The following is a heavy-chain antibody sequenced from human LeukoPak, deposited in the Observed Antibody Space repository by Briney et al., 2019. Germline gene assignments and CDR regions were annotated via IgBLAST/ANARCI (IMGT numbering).Heavy chain of an antibody. V-gene: IGHV3-53*05. CDR1: GFTVSSNY. CDR3: AKDRSRDYADYYFDY. CDR2: IYSGGST. J-gene: IGHJ4*02. D-gene: IGHD4-17*01. Sequence: GGSLRLSCAASGFTVSSNYMSWVRQAPGKGLEWVSVIYSGGSTYYADSVKGRFTISRDNSKNTLYLQMNSLRAEDTAVYYCAKDRSRDYADYYFDYWGQGTLVTVSS.